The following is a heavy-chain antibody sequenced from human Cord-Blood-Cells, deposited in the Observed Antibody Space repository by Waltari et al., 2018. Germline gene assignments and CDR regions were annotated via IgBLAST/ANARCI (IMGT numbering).Heavy chain of an antibody. Sequence: VHGGGSLRLSCAASGFTFSSYDMHWVRQATGKGLEWVSAIGTAGDTYYPGSVKGRFTISRENAKNSLYLQMNSLRAGDTAVYYCAREGYCSGGSCWYFDLWGRGTLVTVSS. CDR2: IGTAGDT. CDR3: AREGYCSGGSCWYFDL. CDR1: GFTFSSYD. V-gene: IGHV3-13*01. D-gene: IGHD2-15*01. J-gene: IGHJ2*01.